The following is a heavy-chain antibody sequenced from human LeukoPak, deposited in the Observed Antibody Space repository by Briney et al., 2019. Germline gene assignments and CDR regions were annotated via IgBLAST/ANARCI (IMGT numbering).Heavy chain of an antibody. D-gene: IGHD3-22*01. Sequence: ASVKVSCKTSGYTFARYYIHWVRQAPGQGLEWMGIINTSGGSTRYAQKFQGRVTMTRDTSTSTVYMELSSLRSDDTAVNYRARGGYYDSSGSFDPWGQGTLVTVSS. V-gene: IGHV1-46*01. J-gene: IGHJ5*02. CDR2: INTSGGST. CDR3: ARGGYYDSSGSFDP. CDR1: GYTFARYY.